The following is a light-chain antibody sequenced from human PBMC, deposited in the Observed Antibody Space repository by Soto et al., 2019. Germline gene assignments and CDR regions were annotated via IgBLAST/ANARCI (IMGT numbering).Light chain of an antibody. CDR3: QQYGSSVT. Sequence: EIVLTQSPDTLSLSPGERATLSCRASQSVNTYLAWYQQKPGQAPRLLIYGTSRRATGIPDRFSGSGSGTDFTLTLSRLEPEDFAVYFCQQYGSSVTFGQGTKLEIK. CDR2: GTS. CDR1: QSVNTY. V-gene: IGKV3-20*01. J-gene: IGKJ2*01.